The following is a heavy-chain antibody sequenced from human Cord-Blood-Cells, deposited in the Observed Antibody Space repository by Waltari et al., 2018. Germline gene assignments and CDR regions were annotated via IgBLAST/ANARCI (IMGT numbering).Heavy chain of an antibody. V-gene: IGHV3-30-3*01. Sequence: QVQLVESGGGVVQPGRSLRLSCAASGFTFSSYAMHWVRQAPGKGLEWVAVISYDGSNKYYADSVKGRFTISRDNSKNTLYLQMNSLRAEDTAVYYCARSSRSRSNYFDYWGQGTLVTVSS. CDR1: GFTFSSYA. CDR2: ISYDGSNK. J-gene: IGHJ4*02. CDR3: ARSSRSRSNYFDY.